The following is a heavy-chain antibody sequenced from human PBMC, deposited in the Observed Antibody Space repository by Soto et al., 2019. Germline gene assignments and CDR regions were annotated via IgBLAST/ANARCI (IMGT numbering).Heavy chain of an antibody. Sequence: NPSETLSLTCTVSGGSISSGGYYWSWIRQHPGKGLEWIGYIYYSGSTYYNPSLKSRVTISVDTSKNQFSLKLSSVTAADTAVYYCARQYNWSYVPSGMDVWGQGTTVTVSS. CDR1: GGSISSGGYY. D-gene: IGHD1-7*01. J-gene: IGHJ6*02. CDR3: ARQYNWSYVPSGMDV. V-gene: IGHV4-31*03. CDR2: IYYSGST.